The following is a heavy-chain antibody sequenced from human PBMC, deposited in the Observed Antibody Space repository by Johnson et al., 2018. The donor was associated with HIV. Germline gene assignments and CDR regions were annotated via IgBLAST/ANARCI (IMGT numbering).Heavy chain of an antibody. CDR1: TFTFSDYY. CDR2: IYSGGST. J-gene: IGHJ3*02. D-gene: IGHD3-10*01. Sequence: VQLVESGGGLVKPGGSLRLSCAVSTFTFSDYYMRWIRQAPGKGLEWVSVIYSGGSTYYTDSVKGRFTISRDNSKNTFYLQMNSLTAEDTAVYFCARGGPLTMVQDALDTWGQGTMVIVSA. CDR3: ARGGPLTMVQDALDT. V-gene: IGHV3-66*02.